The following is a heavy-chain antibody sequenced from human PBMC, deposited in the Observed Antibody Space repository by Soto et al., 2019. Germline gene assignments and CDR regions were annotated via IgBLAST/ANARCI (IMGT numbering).Heavy chain of an antibody. CDR2: ISYDGSNK. D-gene: IGHD2-15*01. CDR3: AKMKGYCSGGSCTTDAFDI. J-gene: IGHJ3*02. V-gene: IGHV3-30*18. CDR1: GFTFSSYG. Sequence: QVQLVEYGGGVVQPGRSLRLSCAASGFTFSSYGMHWVRQAPGKGLEWVAVISYDGSNKYYADSVKGRFTISRDNSKNTLYLQMNSLRAEDTAVYYCAKMKGYCSGGSCTTDAFDIWGQGTMVTVSS.